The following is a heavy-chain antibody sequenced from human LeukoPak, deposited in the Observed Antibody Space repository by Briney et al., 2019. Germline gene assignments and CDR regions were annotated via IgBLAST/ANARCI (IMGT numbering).Heavy chain of an antibody. CDR2: ISSSRSTI. Sequence: GGSLRLSCAASGFTFSSYSMNWVRQAPGKGLEWVSHISSSRSTIYYADSVKGRFTISRDDSKSSLSLQMDSLKIEDTAVYYCAKTLYVSGRYYFDYWGQGALVTVSS. J-gene: IGHJ4*02. CDR1: GFTFSSYS. D-gene: IGHD2/OR15-2a*01. V-gene: IGHV3-48*01. CDR3: AKTLYVSGRYYFDY.